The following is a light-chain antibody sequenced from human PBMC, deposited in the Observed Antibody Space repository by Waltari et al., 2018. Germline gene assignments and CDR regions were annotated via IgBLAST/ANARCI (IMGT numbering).Light chain of an antibody. Sequence: QSALTQPRSVSGSPGQSVTISCTGTSSDVGGYNYVAWYQHHPGKAPKLSIYDVTKRPSWVPDRFSASKSDNTASLTSSGLQAEDESEYYCCSYAGSITFWVFGGGTKLTVL. V-gene: IGLV2-11*01. CDR3: CSYAGSITFWV. J-gene: IGLJ3*02. CDR2: DVT. CDR1: SSDVGGYNY.